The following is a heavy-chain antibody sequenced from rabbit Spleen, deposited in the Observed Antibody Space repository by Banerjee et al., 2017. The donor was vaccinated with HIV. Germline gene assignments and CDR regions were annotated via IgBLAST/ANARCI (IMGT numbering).Heavy chain of an antibody. V-gene: IGHV1S47*01. CDR3: ARDTGSSFSSYGMDL. J-gene: IGHJ6*01. CDR2: IDPLFGST. CDR1: GFDFSYYG. D-gene: IGHD8-1*01. Sequence: QEQLKESGGGLVQPGGSLKLPCKASGFDFSYYGVSWVRQAPGKGLEWIGYIDPLFGSTSNARRVNVRFSISSDKAEITLYLQMPRLTGADTATYFCARDTGSSFSSYGMDLWGPGTRGTVS.